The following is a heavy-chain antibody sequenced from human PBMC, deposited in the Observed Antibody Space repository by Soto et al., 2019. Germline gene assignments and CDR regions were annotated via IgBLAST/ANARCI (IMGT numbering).Heavy chain of an antibody. CDR1: GYSFTSYW. Sequence: GESLKISCKGSGYSFTSYWISWVRQMPGKGLEWMGRIDPSDSYTNYSPSFQGHVTISADKSISTAYLQWSSLKASDTAMYYCARHPDDGRDGYDNYYYYGMDVWGQGTTVTVSS. CDR3: ARHPDDGRDGYDNYYYYGMDV. CDR2: IDPSDSYT. J-gene: IGHJ6*02. V-gene: IGHV5-10-1*01. D-gene: IGHD5-12*01.